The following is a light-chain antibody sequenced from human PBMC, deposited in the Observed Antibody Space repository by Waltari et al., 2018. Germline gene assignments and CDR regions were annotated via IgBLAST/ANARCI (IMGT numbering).Light chain of an antibody. V-gene: IGLV3-1*01. CDR1: SLGQKY. Sequence: SYELTQPPSVSVSPGQTATITCSGDSLGQKYTHWYQQKPGQSPLLVMYEDTKRPPGIPERFSGSNSGNTATLTISGTHGLDEADYYCQAWESSTADVVFGGGTKLTVL. CDR2: EDT. J-gene: IGLJ2*01. CDR3: QAWESSTADVV.